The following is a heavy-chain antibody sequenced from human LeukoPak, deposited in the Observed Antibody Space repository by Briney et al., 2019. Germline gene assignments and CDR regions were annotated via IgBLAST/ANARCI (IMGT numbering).Heavy chain of an antibody. V-gene: IGHV4-4*02. D-gene: IGHD6-19*01. Sequence: PSETLSLTCAVSGGSISSVNWWTWVRQPPGKGLEWIGEIFHSGSTNYNPSLKSRVTISVDTSKNQFSLKLSSVTAADTAVYYCARVFSGWSFDYWGQGTLVTVSS. CDR3: ARVFSGWSFDY. J-gene: IGHJ4*02. CDR2: IFHSGST. CDR1: GGSISSVNW.